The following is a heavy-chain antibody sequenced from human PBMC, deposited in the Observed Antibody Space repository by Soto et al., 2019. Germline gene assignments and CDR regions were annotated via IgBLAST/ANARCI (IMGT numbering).Heavy chain of an antibody. CDR2: FWYDGSYK. V-gene: IGHV3-33*01. CDR3: ARGNWKYGYFDY. J-gene: IGHJ4*02. Sequence: QVQLVESGGGVVQPGRSLRLSCAASGFTFSRSGMHWVRQAPGKGLEWVAVFWYDGSYKYHADSVKGRFTISRDNSKNTLYLKMNSLTAEDTAVYYCARGNWKYGYFDYWGQGTLVTVSS. CDR1: GFTFSRSG. D-gene: IGHD1-7*01.